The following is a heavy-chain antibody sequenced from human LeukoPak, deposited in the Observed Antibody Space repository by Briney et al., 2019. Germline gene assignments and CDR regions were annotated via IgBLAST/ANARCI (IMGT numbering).Heavy chain of an antibody. J-gene: IGHJ4*02. CDR3: ARSPEQLALYY. V-gene: IGHV3-30-3*01. D-gene: IGHD6-6*01. CDR2: ISYDGSNK. Sequence: GGSLRLSCAASGFTFSSYAMHWVRQAPGKGLEWVAVISYDGSNKYYADSVKGRFTISRDNSKNTLYPQMNSLRAEDTAVYYCARSPEQLALYYWGQGTLVTVSS. CDR1: GFTFSSYA.